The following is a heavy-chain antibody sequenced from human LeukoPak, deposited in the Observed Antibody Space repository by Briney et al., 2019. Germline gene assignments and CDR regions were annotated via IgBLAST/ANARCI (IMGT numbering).Heavy chain of an antibody. CDR1: GFFIRSGYY. D-gene: IGHD3-3*01. CDR2: IYESGYT. J-gene: IGHJ4*02. V-gene: IGHV4-38-2*02. CDR3: ARDGGGRLEYFFDY. Sequence: SETLSLTCTVSGFFIRSGYYWGWIRQPPGKGLEWIGNIYESGYTSYNTSLKSRVTISVDTSKNQFSLKLNSVTAADTAVYFCARDGGGRLEYFFDYWGQGTLVTVSS.